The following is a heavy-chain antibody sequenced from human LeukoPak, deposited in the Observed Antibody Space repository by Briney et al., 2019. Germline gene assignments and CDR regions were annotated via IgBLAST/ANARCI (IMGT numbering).Heavy chain of an antibody. CDR3: ARDLGWFCFDY. Sequence: GGSLRFSCAASGFTFSRYWMSWVRQGPGKGLEWVANIKKDGSEKGYVDSVKGRFTISRDNAKNSLSLQMNSLRAEDTGVYYCARDLGWFCFDYWGQGIVVTVSS. CDR2: IKKDGSEK. CDR1: GFTFSRYW. D-gene: IGHD6-19*01. V-gene: IGHV3-7*01. J-gene: IGHJ4*02.